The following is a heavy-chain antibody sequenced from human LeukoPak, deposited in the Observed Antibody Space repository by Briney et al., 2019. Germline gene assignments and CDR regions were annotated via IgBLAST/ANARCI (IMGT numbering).Heavy chain of an antibody. V-gene: IGHV3-30*02. D-gene: IGHD1-14*01. J-gene: IGHJ4*02. CDR3: AKDRVPDGVWEIDY. CDR2: IRYDGSNK. Sequence: AGGSLRLSCVASGFTFSSYGMHWVRQAPGKGLEWVAFIRYDGSNKYYADSVKGRFTISRDNSKNTLYLQMSSLRAEDTAVYYCAKDRVPDGVWEIDYWGQGTLVTVSS. CDR1: GFTFSSYG.